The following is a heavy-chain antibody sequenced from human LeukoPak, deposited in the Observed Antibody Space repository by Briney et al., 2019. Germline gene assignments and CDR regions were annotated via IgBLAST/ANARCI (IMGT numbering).Heavy chain of an antibody. V-gene: IGHV3-9*01. CDR2: ISWNSGSI. Sequence: PGGSLRLSCAASGFTFDDYAMHWVRQAPGKGLEWVSGISWNSGSIGYADSVKGRFTISRDNAKNSLYLQMNSLRAEDTALYYCAKESDSVPAARQGMDVWGQGTTVTVSS. J-gene: IGHJ6*02. CDR1: GFTFDDYA. CDR3: AKESDSVPAARQGMDV. D-gene: IGHD2-2*01.